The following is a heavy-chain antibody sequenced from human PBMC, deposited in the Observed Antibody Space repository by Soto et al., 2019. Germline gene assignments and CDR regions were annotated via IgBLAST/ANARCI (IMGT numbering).Heavy chain of an antibody. J-gene: IGHJ6*02. CDR1: AFSLSTGGVG. D-gene: IGHD2-21*02. Sequence: QITLKESGPTLVKPTQTLTLTCTFSAFSLSTGGVGVGWIRQPPGKALEWLALIYWDDDKRYSPSLRSRLTITKDTFKNQVVLTMTNMDPVDTATYYCIQSRCGGDCLQSYASYYSGGMDVWGQGTTVTVSS. CDR2: IYWDDDK. CDR3: IQSRCGGDCLQSYASYYSGGMDV. V-gene: IGHV2-5*02.